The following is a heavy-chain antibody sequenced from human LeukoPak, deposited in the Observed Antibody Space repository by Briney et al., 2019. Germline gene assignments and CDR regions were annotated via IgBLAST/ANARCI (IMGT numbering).Heavy chain of an antibody. CDR1: GFTFSSYS. CDR2: ISSSSSTI. CDR3: ARDRGGSYSAIDY. V-gene: IGHV3-48*04. D-gene: IGHD1-26*01. J-gene: IGHJ4*02. Sequence: GGSLRLSCAASGFTFSSYSMNWVRQAPGKGLEWVSFISSSSSTICYADSVKGRFTISRDNAKNSLYLQMNSLIAEDTAVYYCARDRGGSYSAIDYWGQGTLVTVSS.